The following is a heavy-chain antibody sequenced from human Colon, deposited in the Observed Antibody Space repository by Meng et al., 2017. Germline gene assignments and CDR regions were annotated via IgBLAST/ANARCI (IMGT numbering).Heavy chain of an antibody. Sequence: EVQLGESGGGRVEPGGSRRRSWAAAGCTFISDIMNWVRQAPGKGLEWVSSISSSGSYIYYADSVKGRFTISRDNAKNSLYLQMNSLRAEDTAVYYCARDHPGPLGYWGQGALVTVSS. CDR2: ISSSGSYI. D-gene: IGHD7-27*01. CDR1: GCTFISDI. V-gene: IGHV3-21*01. J-gene: IGHJ4*02. CDR3: ARDHPGPLGY.